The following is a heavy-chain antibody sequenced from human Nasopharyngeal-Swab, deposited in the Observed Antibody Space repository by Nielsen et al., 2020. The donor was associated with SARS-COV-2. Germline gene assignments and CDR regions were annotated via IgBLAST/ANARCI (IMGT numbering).Heavy chain of an antibody. D-gene: IGHD3-22*01. V-gene: IGHV3-21*01. CDR2: ISSSSSYI. Sequence: GESLKISCAASGFTFSSYSMNWVRQAPGKGLEWVSSISSSSSYIYYADSVKGRFTISRDNAKNSLYLQMNSLRAEDTAVYYCAKDYYDSSGYLDAFDIWGQGTMVTVSS. CDR1: GFTFSSYS. CDR3: AKDYYDSSGYLDAFDI. J-gene: IGHJ3*02.